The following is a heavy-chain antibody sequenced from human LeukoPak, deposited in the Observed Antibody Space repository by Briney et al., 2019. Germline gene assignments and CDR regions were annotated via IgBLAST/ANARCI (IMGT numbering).Heavy chain of an antibody. Sequence: GGSLRLSCAASGFTFSDNYMSWIRQAPGKGLEWVSYISSSGSTIYYADSVKGRFTISRDNAKNSLYLQMNSLRAEDTAVYYCARGSIVCSSTSCYSSGFDYWGQGTLFTVSS. CDR3: ARGSIVCSSTSCYSSGFDY. J-gene: IGHJ4*02. V-gene: IGHV3-11*01. CDR1: GFTFSDNY. CDR2: ISSSGSTI. D-gene: IGHD2-2*02.